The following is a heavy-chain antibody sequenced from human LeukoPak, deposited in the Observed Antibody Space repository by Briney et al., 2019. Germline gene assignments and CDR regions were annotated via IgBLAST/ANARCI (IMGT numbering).Heavy chain of an antibody. CDR3: ARQPNCGGDCYFYAS. CDR1: GFIVSSNY. J-gene: IGHJ4*02. CDR2: MDTGGNT. V-gene: IGHV3-53*04. D-gene: IGHD2-21*02. Sequence: GGSLRLSCAVSGFIVSSNYMIGVRQARGKGLEWVSVMDTGGNTHYADSVKGRFTISRQNSKNTLYLQMNGLRTEDTAVYYCARQPNCGGDCYFYASWGQGTLVTVSS.